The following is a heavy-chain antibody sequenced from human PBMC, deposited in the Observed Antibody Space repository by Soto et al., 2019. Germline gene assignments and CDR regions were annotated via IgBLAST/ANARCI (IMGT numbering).Heavy chain of an antibody. CDR2: IYWDNDK. J-gene: IGHJ4*02. V-gene: IGHV2-5*02. CDR3: ARSLWFGELH. Sequence: QITLKESGPTLVKPTQTLPLTCSFSGFSLSTTGVGVGWIRQSPGKALEWLAIIYWDNDKRYSPSLKSRVTITKDTSKNQVVLTVTNMDPVDTGTYYCARSLWFGELHWGQGALVTVSS. D-gene: IGHD3-10*01. CDR1: GFSLSTTGVG.